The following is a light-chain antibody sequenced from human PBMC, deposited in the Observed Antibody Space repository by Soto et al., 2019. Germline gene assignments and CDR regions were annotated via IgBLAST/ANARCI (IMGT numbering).Light chain of an antibody. CDR1: SLDVGGYNY. CDR2: EVS. V-gene: IGLV2-14*01. J-gene: IGLJ1*01. CDR3: SSYTSSSTYV. Sequence: QSALTQPASVSGSPGQSITISCTGTSLDVGGYNYVSWYQHHPGKAPKLMIYEVSNRPSGVSNRFSGSKSGNTASLTISGLQAEDEADYYCSSYTSSSTYVFGTGTKVTVL.